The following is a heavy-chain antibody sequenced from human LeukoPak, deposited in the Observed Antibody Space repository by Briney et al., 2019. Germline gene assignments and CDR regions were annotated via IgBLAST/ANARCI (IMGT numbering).Heavy chain of an antibody. CDR3: ARFNSGSYQHYFDC. Sequence: PSETLSLTCTVSGGSISSYYWSWIRQPPGKGLEWIGFIFYSGTTNYNPSLKSRVTISVDTSKNQFSLKLSSVTAADTAMYYCARFNSGSYQHYFDCWGQGTLVTVSP. CDR2: IFYSGTT. D-gene: IGHD1-26*01. CDR1: GGSISSYY. V-gene: IGHV4-59*12. J-gene: IGHJ4*02.